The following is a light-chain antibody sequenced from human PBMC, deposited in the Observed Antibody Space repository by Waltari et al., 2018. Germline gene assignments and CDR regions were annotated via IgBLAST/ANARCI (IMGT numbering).Light chain of an antibody. Sequence: QLPQSPSTLSASLGDGVTITCRASLGLSGYLAWYQQKPGKGPKLLIYKASTLANGVPSRFSGSGSGTEFTLTISSLQPDDFATYYCQQYNSDLYTFGQGTKLEIK. CDR3: QQYNSDLYT. CDR2: KAS. J-gene: IGKJ2*01. CDR1: LGLSGY. V-gene: IGKV1-5*03.